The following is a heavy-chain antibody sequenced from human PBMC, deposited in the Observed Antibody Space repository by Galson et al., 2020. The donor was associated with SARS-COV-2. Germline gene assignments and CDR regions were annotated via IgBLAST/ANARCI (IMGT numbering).Heavy chain of an antibody. V-gene: IGHV4-39*07. CDR3: ARVKGRRYDSSGWFDP. D-gene: IGHD3-22*01. CDR1: GGSISSSSYY. Sequence: SETLSLTCTVSGGSISSSSYYWGWIRQPPGKGLEWIGSIYYSGSTYYNPSLKSRVTISVDTSKNQFSLKLSSVTAADTAVYYCARVKGRRYDSSGWFDPWGQGTLVTVSS. J-gene: IGHJ5*02. CDR2: IYYSGST.